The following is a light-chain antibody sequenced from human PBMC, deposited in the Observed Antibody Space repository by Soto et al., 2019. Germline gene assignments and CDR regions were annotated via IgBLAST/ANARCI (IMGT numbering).Light chain of an antibody. V-gene: IGLV1-40*01. CDR1: SSSIGAGYD. CDR2: LNN. CDR3: QSYDSSLSAWV. J-gene: IGLJ3*02. Sequence: QSALTQPPSVSGAPGQRVTISCTGSSSSIGAGYDVHWYQQIPGTAPKLLIYLNNNRPSGVPDRFSGSKSGTSASLAITGLQAEDEADYYCQSYDSSLSAWVFGGGTKLTVL.